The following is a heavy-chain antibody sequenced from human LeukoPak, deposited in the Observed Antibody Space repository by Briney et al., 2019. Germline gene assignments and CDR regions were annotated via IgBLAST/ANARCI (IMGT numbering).Heavy chain of an antibody. CDR1: GFTFSSYA. CDR3: AKDLPGVVPAANTFDY. J-gene: IGHJ4*02. CDR2: ISGSGGST. D-gene: IGHD2-2*01. Sequence: PGGSLRLSCAASGFTFSSYAMSWVRQAPGKGLEWVSAISGSGGSTYYADSVKGRFTISRDNSKNTLYLQMNSLRAEDTAVYYCAKDLPGVVPAANTFDYWGQGTLVTVSS. V-gene: IGHV3-23*01.